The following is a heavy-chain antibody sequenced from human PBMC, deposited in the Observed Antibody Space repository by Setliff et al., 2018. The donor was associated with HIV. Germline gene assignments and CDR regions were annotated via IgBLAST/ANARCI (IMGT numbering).Heavy chain of an antibody. CDR2: IYASGKT. CDR3: ARGNNDLESFDY. D-gene: IGHD3-3*01. CDR1: GDSLNTYY. J-gene: IGHJ4*02. Sequence: SETLSLTCNVSGDSLNTYYWSWIRQSGGKGLEWIGRIYASGKTTFNPSLKSRVRMSVGTSKNQFSLKLTSVTASDTAVYYCARGNNDLESFDYWGQGALVTVSS. V-gene: IGHV4-4*07.